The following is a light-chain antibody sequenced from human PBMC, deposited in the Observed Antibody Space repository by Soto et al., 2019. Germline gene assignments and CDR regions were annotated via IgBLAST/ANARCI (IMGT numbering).Light chain of an antibody. Sequence: EIVLTQSPATLSLSPGERATLSCRASQSFSSYLAWYQQKPGQAPRLLIYDASKRATGIPARVSGRGSWTDFTLTISSLEHEDFAVYYCQQRSNWPPVITFGQGTRLEIK. CDR2: DAS. CDR3: QQRSNWPPVIT. CDR1: QSFSSY. J-gene: IGKJ5*01. V-gene: IGKV3-11*01.